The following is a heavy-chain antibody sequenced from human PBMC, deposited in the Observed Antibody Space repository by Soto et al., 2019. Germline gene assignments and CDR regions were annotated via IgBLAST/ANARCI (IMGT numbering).Heavy chain of an antibody. Sequence: GGSLRLSCAASGFTFSGHYMDWVRQAPGKGLEWVAVISYDGSNKYYADSVKGRFTISRDNSKNTLYLQMNSLRAEDTAVYYCAKSPRPVGATSNYFDYWGQEPWSPSPQ. CDR2: ISYDGSNK. CDR1: GFTFSGHY. J-gene: IGHJ4*01. D-gene: IGHD1-26*01. CDR3: AKSPRPVGATSNYFDY. V-gene: IGHV3-30*18.